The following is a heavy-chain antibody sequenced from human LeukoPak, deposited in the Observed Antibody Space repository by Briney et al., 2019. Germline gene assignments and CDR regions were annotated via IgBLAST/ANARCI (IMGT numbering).Heavy chain of an antibody. CDR2: ISYDGSNK. CDR3: ARSPSFLYGMDV. V-gene: IGHV3-30*04. CDR1: GFTFSSYA. Sequence: PGRSLRLSCAASGFTFSSYAMHWVRQAPGKGLEWVAVISYDGSNKYYADSVKGRFTISRDNSKNTLYLQMNSLRAEDTAVYYCARSPSFLYGMDVWGQGTTVTVSS. J-gene: IGHJ6*02.